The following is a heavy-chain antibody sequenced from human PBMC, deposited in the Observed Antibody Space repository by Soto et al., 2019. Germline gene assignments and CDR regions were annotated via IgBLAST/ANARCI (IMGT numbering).Heavy chain of an antibody. CDR3: ARDVRRSNQFDH. V-gene: IGHV1-24*01. CDR1: GYTLTELS. J-gene: IGHJ4*02. Sequence: ASVKVSCKVSGYTLTELSIHWLRQAPGEGLEGMGGFDLENGETIYAQRFQGRVTMTEESSADTPYIELSSLRSEDTAVYYCARDVRRSNQFDHWGQGTMVTVSS. CDR2: FDLENGET. D-gene: IGHD3-10*01.